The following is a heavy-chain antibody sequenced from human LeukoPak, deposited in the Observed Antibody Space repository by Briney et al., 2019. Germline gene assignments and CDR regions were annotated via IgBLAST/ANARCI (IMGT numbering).Heavy chain of an antibody. D-gene: IGHD3-9*01. CDR3: ARGYDILTGYTYIGLDY. CDR2: INPNSGGT. V-gene: IGHV1-2*02. CDR1: GYTFTGYY. J-gene: IGHJ4*02. Sequence: GASLKVSCKASGYTFTGYYMHWVRQATGHGLEWVGGINPNSGGTEYAQKFPGRVTMTRDTSISTAYMELSRLRSDDTAVYYCARGYDILTGYTYIGLDYWGQGTLVTVSS.